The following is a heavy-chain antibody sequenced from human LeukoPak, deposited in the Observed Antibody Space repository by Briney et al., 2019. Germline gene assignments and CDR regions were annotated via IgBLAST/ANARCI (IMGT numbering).Heavy chain of an antibody. J-gene: IGHJ6*02. Sequence: GGSLRLSCVESGFTFRSPWMAWLRQAPGKGLEWVAVISYDGSNKYYADSVKGRFTISRDNSKNTLYLQMNSLRAEDTAVYYCARDRGAADTYYYGMDVWGQGTTVTVSS. CDR1: GFTFRSPW. CDR2: ISYDGSNK. CDR3: ARDRGAADTYYYGMDV. V-gene: IGHV3-30*19. D-gene: IGHD3-10*01.